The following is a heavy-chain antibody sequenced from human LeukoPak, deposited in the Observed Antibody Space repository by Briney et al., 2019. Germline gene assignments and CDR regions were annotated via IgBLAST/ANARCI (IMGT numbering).Heavy chain of an antibody. CDR1: GFTFSSYG. CDR2: IGTAGDT. J-gene: IGHJ2*01. D-gene: IGHD2-21*02. CDR3: ARRAYCGGDCYRAPGYFDL. V-gene: IGHV3-13*01. Sequence: GGSLRLSCAASGFTFSSYGMHWVRQATGKGLEWVSAIGTAGDTYYPGSVKGRFTISRENAKNSLYLQMNSLRAGDTAVYYCARRAYCGGDCYRAPGYFDLWGRGTLVTVSS.